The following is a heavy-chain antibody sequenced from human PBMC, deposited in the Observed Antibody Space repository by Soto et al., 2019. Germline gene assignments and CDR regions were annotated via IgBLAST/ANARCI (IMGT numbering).Heavy chain of an antibody. D-gene: IGHD3-10*01. J-gene: IGHJ5*02. CDR1: GFTFSSYA. V-gene: IGHV3-23*01. Sequence: GGSLRLSCAASGFTFSSYAMSWVRQAPGKGLEWVSVISGGGASIFYADSVKGRFLISRDNSENTLHLQMNSLRADDTAVYYCAKHPPMVRGDPWGQGTLVTVSS. CDR2: ISGGGASI. CDR3: AKHPPMVRGDP.